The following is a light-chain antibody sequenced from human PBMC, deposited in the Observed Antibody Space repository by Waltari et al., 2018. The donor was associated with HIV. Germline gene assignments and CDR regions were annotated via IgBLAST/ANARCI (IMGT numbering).Light chain of an antibody. V-gene: IGKV4-1*01. CDR2: WAS. J-gene: IGKJ2*01. CDR1: QSVLHSSSTKNS. CDR3: QQHYSPPYT. Sequence: DIVMTQSPDSLAVSLGERAAINCKSSQSVLHSSSTKNSLAWYQQKPGQPPKLLIYWASTREPGVPDRFSGSGSGTDFTLTISSLQAEDVAVYYCQQHYSPPYTFGQGTKLEIK.